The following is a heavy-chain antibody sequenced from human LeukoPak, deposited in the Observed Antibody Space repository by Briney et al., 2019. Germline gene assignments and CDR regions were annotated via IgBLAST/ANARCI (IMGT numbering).Heavy chain of an antibody. V-gene: IGHV3-48*02. CDR1: GFTFSSYS. J-gene: IGHJ5*02. CDR3: XXXXXXDXXXXXFDP. CDR2: ISSSSSTI. Sequence: GGSLRLSCAASGFTFSSYSMNWVRQAPGKGLEWVSYISSSSSTIYYAYSVKGLFTTSRDNAKKSLYLKMKSLRDDNTCVYDXXXXXXXDXXXXXFDPWXXXXLVTVSS.